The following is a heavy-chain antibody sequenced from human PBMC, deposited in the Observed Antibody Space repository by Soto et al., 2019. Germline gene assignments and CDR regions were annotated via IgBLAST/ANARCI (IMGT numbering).Heavy chain of an antibody. J-gene: IGHJ6*03. CDR2: ISYDGSNK. CDR3: AKVGWYCSSTSCYSFYYYYYMDV. CDR1: GFTFSSYG. D-gene: IGHD2-2*01. V-gene: IGHV3-30*18. Sequence: GGSLRLSCAASGFTFSSYGMHWVRQAPGKGLEWVAVISYDGSNKYYADSVKGRFTISRDNSKNTLYLQMNSLRAEDTAVYYCAKVGWYCSSTSCYSFYYYYYMDVWGKGTTVTVSS.